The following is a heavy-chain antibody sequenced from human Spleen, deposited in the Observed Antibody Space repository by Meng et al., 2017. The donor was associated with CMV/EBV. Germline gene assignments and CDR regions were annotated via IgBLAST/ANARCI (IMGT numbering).Heavy chain of an antibody. J-gene: IGHJ5*02. V-gene: IGHV4-34*01. CDR1: GFTFSSYA. CDR3: ARGSIAYYDFWTGSTTGNWFDP. D-gene: IGHD3-3*01. CDR2: IWRSGTT. Sequence: ESLKISCAASGFTFSSYAMHWVRQSPGKGLEWIGEIWRSGTTNYSPSLKSRVTISVDTSKNQFSLKLGSVTAADTAVYYCARGSIAYYDFWTGSTTGNWFDPWGQGTLVTVSS.